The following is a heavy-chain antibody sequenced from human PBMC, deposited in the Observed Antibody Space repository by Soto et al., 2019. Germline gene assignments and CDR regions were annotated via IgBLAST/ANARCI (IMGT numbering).Heavy chain of an antibody. J-gene: IGHJ4*02. CDR2: ISSSSSYI. CDR3: ARSIAVAGAFDY. Sequence: EVQLVESGGGLVKPGGSLRLSCAASGFTFSSYSMNWVRQAPGKGLEWVSSISSSSSYIYYADSVKGRFTISRDNAKNSLYLQMTSLRAEDTAVYYCARSIAVAGAFDYWGQGTLVTVSS. D-gene: IGHD6-19*01. CDR1: GFTFSSYS. V-gene: IGHV3-21*01.